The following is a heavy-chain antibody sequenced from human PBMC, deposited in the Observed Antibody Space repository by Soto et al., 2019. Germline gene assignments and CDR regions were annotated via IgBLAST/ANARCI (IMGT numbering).Heavy chain of an antibody. CDR1: GYTFNNYG. D-gene: IGHD3-10*01. CDR2: ISDYNGNT. Sequence: QVQLVQSGAEVKKPGASVKVSCKTSGYTFNNYGISWVRQAPGQGLEWMGWISDYNGNTNYPQKFQGRVTMTTDTSTKTVYMVFTSLRSDDTAVYYCARDGYYDSGSYGMDVWGRGTTVTVSS. CDR3: ARDGYYDSGSYGMDV. J-gene: IGHJ6*02. V-gene: IGHV1-18*01.